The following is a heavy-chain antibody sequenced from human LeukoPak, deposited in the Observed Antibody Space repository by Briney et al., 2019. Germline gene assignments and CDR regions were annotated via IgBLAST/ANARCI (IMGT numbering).Heavy chain of an antibody. CDR2: ISGSGGST. CDR3: AKDFYDSSGYYPLLYFDY. V-gene: IGHV3-23*01. CDR1: GFTFSSYA. D-gene: IGHD3-22*01. J-gene: IGHJ4*02. Sequence: GGSLRLSCAASGFTFSSYAMGWVRQAPGKGLEWVSAISGSGGSTYYADSVKGRFTISRDNSKNTLYLQMNSLRAEDTAVYYCAKDFYDSSGYYPLLYFDYWGQGTLVTVSS.